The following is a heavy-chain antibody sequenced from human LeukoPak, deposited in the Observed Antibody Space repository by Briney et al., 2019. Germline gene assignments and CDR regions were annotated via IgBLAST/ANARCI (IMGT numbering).Heavy chain of an antibody. D-gene: IGHD3-16*02. CDR1: GYTFSSYA. V-gene: IGHV1-18*01. J-gene: IGHJ4*02. CDR2: ISGYNGNT. Sequence: ASVKVSCKASGYTFSSYAINWVRQAPGQGLEWMGWISGYNGNTNYAQKFQGRVTMTTDTSTNTAYMEVKSLRSEDTGVYYCAXXDXTFXGGIVNAGSNYWGQGTLATVSS. CDR3: AXXDXTFXGGIVNAGSNY.